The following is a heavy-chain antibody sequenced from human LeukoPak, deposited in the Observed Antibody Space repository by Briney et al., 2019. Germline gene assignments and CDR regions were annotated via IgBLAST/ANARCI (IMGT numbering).Heavy chain of an antibody. CDR1: GGSFSGYY. D-gene: IGHD2-21*02. V-gene: IGHV4-34*01. J-gene: IGHJ4*02. CDR3: ARTCGGDCYSIDY. CDR2: INHSGST. Sequence: HPSETLSLTCAVYGGSFSGYYWSWIRQPPGKGLEWIGEINHSGSTNYNPSLKSRVTISVDTSKNQFSLKLSSVTAADTAVYCCARTCGGDCYSIDYWGQGTLVTVSS.